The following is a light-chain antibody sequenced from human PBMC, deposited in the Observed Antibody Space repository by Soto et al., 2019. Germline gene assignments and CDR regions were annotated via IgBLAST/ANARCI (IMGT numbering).Light chain of an antibody. CDR1: QTVSSNY. V-gene: IGKV3-20*01. Sequence: DIVLTQFPGTLSLSPGERATLSCRASQTVSSNYLSWYQQKPGQAPRLLIYGASSRATGIPDRFSGSGTGTDFTLTISRLEPEDFAVYYCQQYGNSPRTFGQGNKVDIK. CDR3: QQYGNSPRT. J-gene: IGKJ1*01. CDR2: GAS.